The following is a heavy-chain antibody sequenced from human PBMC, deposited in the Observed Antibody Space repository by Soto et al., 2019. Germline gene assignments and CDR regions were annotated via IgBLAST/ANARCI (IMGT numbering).Heavy chain of an antibody. CDR3: SAAIIRVRGVFAYGLYV. D-gene: IGHD3-10*01. J-gene: IGHJ6*02. V-gene: IGHV1-18*01. CDR2: IAPYHGMT. Sequence: QAQLVQSGGEVKKPGASVKVTCKASGYSFITFGITWVRQAPGQGLEWMVWIAPYHGMTNFAQKLRGRLIKTTDTSTYPASMELRSLRSDATAVYSCSAAIIRVRGVFAYGLYVWGQGTTVTVSS. CDR1: GYSFITFG.